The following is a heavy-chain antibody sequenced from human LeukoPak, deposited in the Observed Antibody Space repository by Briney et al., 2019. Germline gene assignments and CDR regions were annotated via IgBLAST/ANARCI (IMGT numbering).Heavy chain of an antibody. D-gene: IGHD2-2*02. V-gene: IGHV3-48*01. CDR1: GFKFDNYA. J-gene: IGHJ6*03. Sequence: GGSLRLSCAASGFKFDNYAMTWVRQAPGKGLEWVSYISSSSSTIYYADSVKGRFTISRYNAKNSLYLQMNSLRAEDTAVYYCARAQYCSSTSCYTSYYYYYMDVWGKGTTVTVSS. CDR2: ISSSSSTI. CDR3: ARAQYCSSTSCYTSYYYYYMDV.